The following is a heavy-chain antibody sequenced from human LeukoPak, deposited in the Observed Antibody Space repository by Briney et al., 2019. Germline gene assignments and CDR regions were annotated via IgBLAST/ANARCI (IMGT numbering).Heavy chain of an antibody. CDR3: AAGRDIAVAGPGGYFDY. Sequence: GGSLRLSCAASGFTFSDYHMNWIRQAPGKGLEWVSYISPGGNTIYFADSVNGQFTLSRDSARNSLSLQMNSLTAEDTAVYYCAAGRDIAVAGPGGYFDYWGRGTLVTVSS. CDR2: ISPGGNTI. CDR1: GFTFSDYH. J-gene: IGHJ4*02. D-gene: IGHD6-19*01. V-gene: IGHV3-11*01.